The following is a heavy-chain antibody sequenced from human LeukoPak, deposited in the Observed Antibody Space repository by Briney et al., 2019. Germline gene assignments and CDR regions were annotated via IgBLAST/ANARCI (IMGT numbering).Heavy chain of an antibody. CDR2: ISAYNGNT. D-gene: IGHD3-16*02. J-gene: IGHJ4*02. V-gene: IGHV1-18*01. CDR3: ARAYDYVWGSYRPFDY. CDR1: GYTFTSYG. Sequence: ASVKVSCKASGYTFTSYGISWVRQAPGQGLEWMGWISAYNGNTKYEQKLQGRVTMPTDTSTSTAYMELRSLRSDDTAVYYCARAYDYVWGSYRPFDYWGQGTLVTVSS.